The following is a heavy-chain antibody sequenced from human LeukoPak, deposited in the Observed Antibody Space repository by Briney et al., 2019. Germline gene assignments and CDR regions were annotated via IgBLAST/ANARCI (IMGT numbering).Heavy chain of an antibody. V-gene: IGHV4-59*08. CDR3: ARHRDYGSGWYGFDY. Sequence: PSETLSLTCTVSGGSISNYYWSWIRQPTGKGLEWIAYIYYTGSTNYNPSLKSRVTISVDTYKNQFSLRLISVTAADTAVYYCARHRDYGSGWYGFDYWGQGTLVSVSS. CDR2: IYYTGST. D-gene: IGHD6-19*01. CDR1: GGSISNYY. J-gene: IGHJ4*02.